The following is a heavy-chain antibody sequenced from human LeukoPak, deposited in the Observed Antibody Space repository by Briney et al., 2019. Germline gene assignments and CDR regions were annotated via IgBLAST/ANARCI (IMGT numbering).Heavy chain of an antibody. V-gene: IGHV1-2*02. CDR3: ARARGNDLLSDFDY. Sequence: ASVTVSCKASGYTFTSCGISWVRQAPGQGLEWMGWINPNSGGTNYAQKFQGRVTMTRDTSISTAYMELSRLRSDDTAVYYCARARGNDLLSDFDYWGQGTLVTVSS. CDR2: INPNSGGT. CDR1: GYTFTSCG. J-gene: IGHJ4*02. D-gene: IGHD1-26*01.